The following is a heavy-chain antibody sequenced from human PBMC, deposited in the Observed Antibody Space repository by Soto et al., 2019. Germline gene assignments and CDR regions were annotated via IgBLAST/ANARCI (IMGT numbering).Heavy chain of an antibody. J-gene: IGHJ4*02. Sequence: GASVKVSCKASGYTFTSYAMHWVRQAPGQRLEWMGWINAGNGNTKYSQKFQGRVTITRDTSASTAYMELSSLRSEDTAVYYCARACSYYDILTGYYPGLFGYWGQGTLVTVSS. CDR1: GYTFTSYA. CDR3: ARACSYYDILTGYYPGLFGY. CDR2: INAGNGNT. D-gene: IGHD3-9*01. V-gene: IGHV1-3*01.